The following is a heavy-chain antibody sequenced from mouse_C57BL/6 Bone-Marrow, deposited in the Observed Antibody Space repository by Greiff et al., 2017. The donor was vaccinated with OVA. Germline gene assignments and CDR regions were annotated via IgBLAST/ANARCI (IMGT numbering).Heavy chain of an antibody. J-gene: IGHJ3*01. D-gene: IGHD1-1*01. CDR3: AEVTTVVATRAY. Sequence: EVKLQESGPELVKPGASVKISCKASGYSFTDYNMNWVKQSNGKSLEWIGVINPNYGTTSYNQKFKGKATLTVDQSSSTAYMQLNSLTSEDSAVYYCAEVTTVVATRAYWGQGTLVTVSA. CDR2: INPNYGTT. V-gene: IGHV1-39*01. CDR1: GYSFTDYN.